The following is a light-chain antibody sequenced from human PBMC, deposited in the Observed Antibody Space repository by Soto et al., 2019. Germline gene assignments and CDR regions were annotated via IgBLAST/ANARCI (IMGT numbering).Light chain of an antibody. Sequence: EIVLTQSPGTLSLSPGERATLSCRASQSVSSYLAWYQQKPGQAPRLLISETSNRATGIPGRFSGSGSGTDVTLTISSLEPEDFAVYYCQQHSNWPLTFGGGSKVDIK. V-gene: IGKV3-11*01. CDR1: QSVSSY. CDR2: ETS. J-gene: IGKJ4*01. CDR3: QQHSNWPLT.